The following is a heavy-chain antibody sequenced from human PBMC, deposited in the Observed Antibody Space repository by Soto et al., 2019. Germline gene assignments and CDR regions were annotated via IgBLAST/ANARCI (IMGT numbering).Heavy chain of an antibody. CDR2: IGTLFDR. Sequence: EVQLVESGGGMVQTGGSLRLSCVASGFNFETHDMHWVRQVTGKGLESVAGIGTLFDRFYPDSVKGRFTISRENAKTSVYLQMTKLRTGDTGVYYCARGRSKDFVSSPPPMFDPRGQGTLVTVSS. CDR1: GFNFETHD. J-gene: IGHJ5*02. CDR3: ARGRSKDFVSSPPPMFDP. V-gene: IGHV3-13*01.